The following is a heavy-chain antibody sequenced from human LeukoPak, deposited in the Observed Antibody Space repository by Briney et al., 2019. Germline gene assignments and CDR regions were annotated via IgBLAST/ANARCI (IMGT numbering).Heavy chain of an antibody. V-gene: IGHV3-21*01. D-gene: IGHD2-2*01. Sequence: GGSLRLSCAASGFTFSSYGMNWVRQAPGKGLEWVSSISSSSSYIYYADSVKGRFTISRDNAKNSLYLQMNSLRAEDTAVYYCASSGCSSTSCYFGVPNWFDPWGQGTLVTVSS. CDR2: ISSSSSYI. CDR3: ASSGCSSTSCYFGVPNWFDP. J-gene: IGHJ5*02. CDR1: GFTFSSYG.